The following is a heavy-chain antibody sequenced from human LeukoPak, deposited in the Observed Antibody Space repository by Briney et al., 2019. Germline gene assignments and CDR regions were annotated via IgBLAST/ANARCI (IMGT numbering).Heavy chain of an antibody. D-gene: IGHD2-15*01. J-gene: IGHJ4*02. CDR2: ISSSGSTI. Sequence: GGSLRLSCAASGFTFSSYEMNWVRQAPGKGLEWVSYISSSGSTIYYADSVKGRFTISRDNAKNSLYLQMNSLRAEDTAVYYCAKDPMVVAARDGWPYYFDYWGQGTLVTVSS. CDR3: AKDPMVVAARDGWPYYFDY. V-gene: IGHV3-48*03. CDR1: GFTFSSYE.